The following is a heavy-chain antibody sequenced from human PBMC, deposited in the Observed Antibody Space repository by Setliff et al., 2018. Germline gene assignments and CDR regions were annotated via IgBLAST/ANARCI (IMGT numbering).Heavy chain of an antibody. CDR1: GLTFSSYW. CDR2: IKQDGSEK. CDR3: ARDGGEY. Sequence: GGLRLSCAASGLTFSSYWMSWVRQAPGKGLEWVANIKQDGSEKYYVDSVKGRFTISRDNAKNSLYLQVNSLRAEDTAVYYCARDGGEYWGQGTLVTVSS. J-gene: IGHJ4*02. D-gene: IGHD3-16*01. V-gene: IGHV3-7*01.